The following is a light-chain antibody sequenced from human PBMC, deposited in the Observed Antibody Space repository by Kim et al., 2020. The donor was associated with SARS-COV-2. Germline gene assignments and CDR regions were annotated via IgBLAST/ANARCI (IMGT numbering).Light chain of an antibody. CDR2: PDN. CDR1: NLGDKY. V-gene: IGLV3-1*01. CDR3: QAWDSSSYV. J-gene: IGLJ1*01. Sequence: SYELTQPPSVSVSPGQTASITCSGDNLGDKYPSWYQQKEGQSPVLVIYPDNRRPSGISERFSGSISGNTATLTISGAQALDEADYYCQAWDSSSYVFGAGTKVTFL.